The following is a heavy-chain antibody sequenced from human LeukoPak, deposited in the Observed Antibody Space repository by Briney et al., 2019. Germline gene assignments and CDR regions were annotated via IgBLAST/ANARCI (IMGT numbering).Heavy chain of an antibody. CDR3: ARGPDSSGYTGVGY. V-gene: IGHV4-59*01. CDR2: IYYSGST. Sequence: SETLSLTCTVSGGSISSYYWSWIRQPPGKGLEWIGYIYYSGSTNYNPSLKSRVTISVDTSKNQFSLKLSSVTAADTAVYYCARGPDSSGYTGVGYWGQGTLVTVSS. D-gene: IGHD3-22*01. J-gene: IGHJ4*02. CDR1: GGSISSYY.